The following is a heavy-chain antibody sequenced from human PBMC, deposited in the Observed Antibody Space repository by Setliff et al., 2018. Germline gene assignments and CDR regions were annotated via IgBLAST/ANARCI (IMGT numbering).Heavy chain of an antibody. V-gene: IGHV4-38-2*01. CDR3: VRDAGDVYGVDAYAGGGFDI. Sequence: SETLSLTCAVSGSAISSGHYWGWIRQPPGKGGLEWIGSFRPSGGTYYNPSLKSRVTIXXXTSXKXXXXXXXXXXXXXXAVYYCVRDAGDVYGVDAYAGGGFDIWGQGTMVTVSS. CDR1: GSAISSGHY. CDR2: FRPSGGT. D-gene: IGHD4-17*01. J-gene: IGHJ3*02.